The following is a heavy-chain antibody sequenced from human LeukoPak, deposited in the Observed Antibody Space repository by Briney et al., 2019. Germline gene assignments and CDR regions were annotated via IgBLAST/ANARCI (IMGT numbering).Heavy chain of an antibody. CDR1: GGSISTNRYY. CDR3: ARGRPEAGRGYGNLDV. V-gene: IGHV4-39*07. CDR2: IYYSGNT. Sequence: TSETLSLTCTVSGGSISTNRYYWGWIRQSPGKGLEWIGSIYYSGNTYYYPSLKSRVTISGDTSKNQISLKLGSVTAADTAVCYCARGRPEAGRGYGNLDVWGQGTTVTVSS. D-gene: IGHD6-19*01. J-gene: IGHJ6*02.